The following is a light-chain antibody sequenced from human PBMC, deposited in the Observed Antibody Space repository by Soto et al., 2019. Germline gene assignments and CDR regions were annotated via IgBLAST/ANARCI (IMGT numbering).Light chain of an antibody. CDR1: QSVSSN. CDR3: QQYNDWPPLFT. Sequence: EIVMTQSPASLSVSPGERATLSCRASQSVSSNLAWYQQKPDQAPRLLIQAASTRATGIPARFSGSGYGTEFTLTINSLQSEDSAVYYCQQYNDWPPLFTFGPGTTVDIK. V-gene: IGKV3-15*01. J-gene: IGKJ3*01. CDR2: AAS.